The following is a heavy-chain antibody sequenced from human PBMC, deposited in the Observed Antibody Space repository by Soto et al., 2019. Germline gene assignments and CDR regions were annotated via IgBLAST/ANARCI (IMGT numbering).Heavy chain of an antibody. CDR3: ARGVDSSGYDAFDI. D-gene: IGHD3-22*01. V-gene: IGHV4-39*01. CDR1: GGSIGSSSDY. CDR2: IYYSGST. J-gene: IGHJ3*02. Sequence: SETLSLTCTVSGGSIGSSSDYWGWIRQPPGKGLEWIGSIYYSGSTYYNPSLKSRVTISVDTSKNQFSLKLSSVTAADTAGYYCARGVDSSGYDAFDIWGQGTMVTVS.